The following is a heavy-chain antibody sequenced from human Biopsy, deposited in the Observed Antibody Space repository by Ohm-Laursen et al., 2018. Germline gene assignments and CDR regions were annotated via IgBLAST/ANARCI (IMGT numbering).Heavy chain of an antibody. CDR2: IREHGNEE. J-gene: IGHJ5*02. Sequence: GSLRLSCAASGFTFDDHVMHWVRQAPGKGLEWVAIIREHGNEEFYVDSVKGRFTISRDNARNSVYLQMNSLRAEDTAIYYCARGNGPSAWGQGTLVTVSS. D-gene: IGHD4-11*01. V-gene: IGHV3-7*04. CDR3: ARGNGPSA. CDR1: GFTFDDHV.